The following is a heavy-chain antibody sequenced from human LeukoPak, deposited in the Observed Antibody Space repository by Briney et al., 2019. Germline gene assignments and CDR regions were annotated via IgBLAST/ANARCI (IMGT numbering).Heavy chain of an antibody. Sequence: GGSLRLSCAASGFTVSSNYMSWVRQAPGKGLEWVSVIYSGGSKYYADSVKGRFTISRDNSKNTLYLQMNSLRAEDTAVYYCARRTTIIAAADLANWYFDLWGRGTLVTVSS. V-gene: IGHV3-53*01. CDR1: GFTVSSNY. D-gene: IGHD6-13*01. CDR2: IYSGGSK. J-gene: IGHJ2*01. CDR3: ARRTTIIAAADLANWYFDL.